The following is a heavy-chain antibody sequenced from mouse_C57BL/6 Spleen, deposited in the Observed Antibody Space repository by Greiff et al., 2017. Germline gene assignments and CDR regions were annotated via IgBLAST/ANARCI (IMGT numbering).Heavy chain of an antibody. CDR3: ARRLSLYAMDY. D-gene: IGHD1-1*02. V-gene: IGHV5-9*01. CDR1: GFTFSSYT. J-gene: IGHJ4*01. CDR2: ISGGGGNT. Sequence: EVMLVESGGGLVKPGGSLKLSCAASGFTFSSYTMSWVRQTPEKRLEWVATISGGGGNTYYPDSVKGRFTISRDNAKNTLYLQMSSLRSEDTALYYCARRLSLYAMDYWGQGTSVTVSS.